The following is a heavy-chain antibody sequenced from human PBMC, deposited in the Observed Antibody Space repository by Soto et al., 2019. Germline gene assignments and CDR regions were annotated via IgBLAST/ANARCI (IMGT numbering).Heavy chain of an antibody. CDR3: ARVHVDIVATKGMDV. V-gene: IGHV3-33*01. CDR2: IWYDGSNK. CDR1: GFTFSSYG. Sequence: TGGSLRLSCAASGFTFSSYGMHWVRQAPGKGLEWVAVIWYDGSNKYYAGSVKGRFTISRDNSKNTLYLQMNSLRAEDTAVYYCARVHVDIVATKGMDVWGQGTTVTVSS. J-gene: IGHJ6*02. D-gene: IGHD5-12*01.